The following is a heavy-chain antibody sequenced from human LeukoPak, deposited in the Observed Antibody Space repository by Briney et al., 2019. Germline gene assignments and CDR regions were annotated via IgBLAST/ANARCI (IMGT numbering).Heavy chain of an antibody. Sequence: ASVKVSCKASGGTFSSYAISWVRQAPGQGLEWIGGIIPIFGTANYAQKFQGRVTVTTDESTSTAYMELSSLRSEDTAVYYCAGDSSGYYYFDYWGQGTLVTVSS. CDR1: GGTFSSYA. CDR2: IIPIFGTA. J-gene: IGHJ4*02. V-gene: IGHV1-69*05. D-gene: IGHD3-22*01. CDR3: AGDSSGYYYFDY.